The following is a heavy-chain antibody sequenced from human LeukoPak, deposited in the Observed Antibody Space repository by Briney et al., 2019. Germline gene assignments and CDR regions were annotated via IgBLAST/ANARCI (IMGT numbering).Heavy chain of an antibody. CDR3: ARDTGSGLDY. J-gene: IGHJ4*02. CDR2: INPDGNNT. V-gene: IGHV3-74*01. Sequence: PGGSLRLSCAASGFTFSNYWMHWVRHAPGKGPVWVSRINPDGNNTIYADSVKGRFTISRDNAKNTLYLQMNSLRAEDTAVYYCARDTGSGLDYWGQGTLVPVSS. D-gene: IGHD6-19*01. CDR1: GFTFSNYW.